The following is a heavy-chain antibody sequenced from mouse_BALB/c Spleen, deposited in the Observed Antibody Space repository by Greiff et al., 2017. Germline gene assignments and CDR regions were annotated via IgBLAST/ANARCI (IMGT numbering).Heavy chain of an antibody. D-gene: IGHD3-1*01. Sequence: EVQVVESGGGLVQPGGSLRLSCATSGFTFTDYYMSWVRQPPGKALEWLGFIRNKANGYTTEYSASVKGRFTISRDNSQSILYLQMNTLRAEDSATYYCARDSSGYDAMDYWGQGTSVTVSS. CDR2: IRNKANGYTT. J-gene: IGHJ4*01. CDR1: GFTFTDYY. V-gene: IGHV7-3*02. CDR3: ARDSSGYDAMDY.